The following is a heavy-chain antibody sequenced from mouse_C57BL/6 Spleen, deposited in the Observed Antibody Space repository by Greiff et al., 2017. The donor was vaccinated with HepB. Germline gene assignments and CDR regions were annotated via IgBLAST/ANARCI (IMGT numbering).Heavy chain of an antibody. CDR2: SRNKANDYTT. D-gene: IGHD1-1*01. CDR1: GFTFSDFY. CDR3: ARDASSTVNPYAMDY. J-gene: IGHJ4*01. Sequence: EVKLVESGGGLVQSGRSLRLSCATSGFTFSDFYMEWVRQAPGKGLEWIAASRNKANDYTTEYSASVKGRFIVSRDTSQSILYLQMNALRAEDTAIYYCARDASSTVNPYAMDYWGQGTSVTVSS. V-gene: IGHV7-1*01.